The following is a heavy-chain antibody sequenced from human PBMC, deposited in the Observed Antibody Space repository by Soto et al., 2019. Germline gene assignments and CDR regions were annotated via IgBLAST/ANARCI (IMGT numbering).Heavy chain of an antibody. Sequence: GASVKVSCKVSGYTLTELSMRWVRQAPGKGLEWMGGFDPEDGETIYAQKFQGRVTMTEDTSTDTAYMELSSLRSEDTAVYYCATGRDTAMVTLYDYWGQGTLVTVSS. J-gene: IGHJ4*02. CDR3: ATGRDTAMVTLYDY. D-gene: IGHD5-18*01. CDR2: FDPEDGET. V-gene: IGHV1-24*01. CDR1: GYTLTELS.